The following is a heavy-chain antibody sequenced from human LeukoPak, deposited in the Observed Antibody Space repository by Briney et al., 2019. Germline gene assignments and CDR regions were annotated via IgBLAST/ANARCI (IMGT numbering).Heavy chain of an antibody. CDR3: ARDGNNWGSYYYGMDV. Sequence: PSETLSLTCTVSGGSISSYYWSWIRQPAGKGLEWIGRIYTSGSTNHNPSLKSRVTMSVDTSKNQFSVKLSSVTAADTAVYYCARDGNNWGSYYYGMDVWGQGTTVTVSS. J-gene: IGHJ6*02. V-gene: IGHV4-4*07. CDR2: IYTSGST. D-gene: IGHD7-27*01. CDR1: GGSISSYY.